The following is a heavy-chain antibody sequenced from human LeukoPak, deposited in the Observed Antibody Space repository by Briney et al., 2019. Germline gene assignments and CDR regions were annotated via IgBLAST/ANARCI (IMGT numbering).Heavy chain of an antibody. V-gene: IGHV4-38-2*02. CDR1: GYSISSGYY. Sequence: SETLSLTCTVSGYSISSGYYWGWIRQPPGKGLEWIGSIYHSGSTYYNPSLKSRVTIPVDTSKNQFSLKLSSVTAADTAVYYCARHGSSIAARGAFDYWGQGTLVTVSS. J-gene: IGHJ4*02. D-gene: IGHD6-6*01. CDR3: ARHGSSIAARGAFDY. CDR2: IYHSGST.